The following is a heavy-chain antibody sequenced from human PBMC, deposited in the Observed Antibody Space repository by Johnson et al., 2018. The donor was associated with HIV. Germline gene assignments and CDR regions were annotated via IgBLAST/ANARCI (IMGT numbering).Heavy chain of an antibody. J-gene: IGHJ3*02. D-gene: IGHD6-6*01. V-gene: IGHV3-30*04. CDR1: GFTFSSYA. CDR2: ISYDGSNK. CDR3: ARVYSSSSAHAFDI. Sequence: QMQLVESGGGLVKPGRSLRLSCEASGFTFSSYAMHWVRQAPGKGLEWVSVISYDGSNKYYADSVKGRFTISRDNSKNTLYLQMNSLRAEDTAVYYCARVYSSSSAHAFDIWGQGTMVTVSS.